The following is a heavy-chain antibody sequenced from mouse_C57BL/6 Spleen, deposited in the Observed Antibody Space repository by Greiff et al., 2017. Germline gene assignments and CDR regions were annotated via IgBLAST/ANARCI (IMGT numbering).Heavy chain of an antibody. J-gene: IGHJ3*01. CDR1: GFTFSSYG. CDR3: ASRRYYPFSY. CDR2: ISSGGSYT. V-gene: IGHV5-6*02. D-gene: IGHD1-1*01. Sequence: EVMLVESGGDLVKPGGSLKLSCAASGFTFSSYGMSWVRQTPDKRLEWVATISSGGSYTYYPDSVKGRFTISRDNAKNTLYLQMSSLKSEDTAMYYCASRRYYPFSYWGQGTLVTVSA.